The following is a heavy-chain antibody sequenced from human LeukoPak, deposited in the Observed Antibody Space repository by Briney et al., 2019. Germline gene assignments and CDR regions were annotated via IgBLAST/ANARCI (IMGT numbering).Heavy chain of an antibody. D-gene: IGHD5-12*01. Sequence: PGGSLRLSCAASGFTFSSYGMHWVRQAPGKGLEGVAVIWYDGSNKYYADSVKGRFTISRDNSKNTLYLQMNSLRAEDTAVYYCARDGIVATIDAFDIWGQGTMVTVSS. CDR3: ARDGIVATIDAFDI. J-gene: IGHJ3*02. CDR2: IWYDGSNK. V-gene: IGHV3-33*01. CDR1: GFTFSSYG.